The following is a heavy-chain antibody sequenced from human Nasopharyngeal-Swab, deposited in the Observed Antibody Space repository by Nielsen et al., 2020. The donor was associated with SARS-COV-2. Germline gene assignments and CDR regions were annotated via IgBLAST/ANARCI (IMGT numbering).Heavy chain of an antibody. D-gene: IGHD3-22*01. V-gene: IGHV3-30*04. J-gene: IGHJ4*02. CDR3: ARVGYYYDSSGYYPHFDY. Sequence: GESLKISCAASGFTFSSYAMHWVRQAPGKGLEWVAVISYDGSNKYYADSMKGRFTISRDNSKNTLYLQMNSLRAEDTAVYYCARVGYYYDSSGYYPHFDYWGQGTLVTVSS. CDR2: ISYDGSNK. CDR1: GFTFSSYA.